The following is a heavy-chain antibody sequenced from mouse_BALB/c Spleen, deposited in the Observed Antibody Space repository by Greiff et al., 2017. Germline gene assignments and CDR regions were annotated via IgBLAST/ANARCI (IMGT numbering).Heavy chain of an antibody. CDR3: ARGGVVANFDY. CDR2: ISSGGST. Sequence: EVQVVESGGGLVKPGGSLKLSCAASGFTFSSYAMSWVRQTPEKRLEWVASISSGGSTYYPDSVKGRFTISRDNARNILYLQMSSLRSEDTAMYYCARGGVVANFDYWGQGTTLTVSS. V-gene: IGHV5-6-5*01. J-gene: IGHJ2*01. D-gene: IGHD1-1*01. CDR1: GFTFSSYA.